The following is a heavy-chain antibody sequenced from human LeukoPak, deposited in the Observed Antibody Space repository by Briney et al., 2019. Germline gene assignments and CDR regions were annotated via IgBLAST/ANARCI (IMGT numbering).Heavy chain of an antibody. CDR3: ARDPRGYSYGLIDI. CDR2: IYSGGST. D-gene: IGHD5-18*01. CDR1: GFTVSSNY. J-gene: IGHJ4*02. V-gene: IGHV3-66*01. Sequence: GGSLRLSCAASGFTVSSNYMSWVRQAPGKGLEWVSVIYSGGSTYYADSVKGRFTISRDNSKDTLYLQMSSLRAEDTAVYYCARDPRGYSYGLIDIWGQGTLVTVSS.